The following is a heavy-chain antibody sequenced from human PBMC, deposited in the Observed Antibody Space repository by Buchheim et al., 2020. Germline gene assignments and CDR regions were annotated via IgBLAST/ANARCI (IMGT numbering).Heavy chain of an antibody. CDR2: IYYGVNT. CDR1: GGSISGYY. D-gene: IGHD3-22*01. J-gene: IGHJ6*02. Sequence: QVQLQQWGAGLLKPSETLSLTCTVSGGSISGYYWNWIRQPPGKGLEWVGFIYYGVNTNYNPSLKSRVSISVDTSKNQVSLKLSSVTAADSAVYYCARVPGRVITQNGFYYYGMDVWGPGTT. CDR3: ARVPGRVITQNGFYYYGMDV. V-gene: IGHV4-59*01.